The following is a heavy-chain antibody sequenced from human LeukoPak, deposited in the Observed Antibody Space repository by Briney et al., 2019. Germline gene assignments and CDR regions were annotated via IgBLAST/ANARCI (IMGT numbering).Heavy chain of an antibody. Sequence: PGGSLRLSCAASGFTFSSYGMHWVRQAPGKGLEWVAFIRYDGSNKYYADSVKGRFTISRDNSKNTLYLQMNSLRAEDTAVYYCAKDGRGYCSSTSCYLLDYWGQGTLVTVSS. D-gene: IGHD2-2*01. CDR2: IRYDGSNK. CDR3: AKDGRGYCSSTSCYLLDY. V-gene: IGHV3-30*02. J-gene: IGHJ4*02. CDR1: GFTFSSYG.